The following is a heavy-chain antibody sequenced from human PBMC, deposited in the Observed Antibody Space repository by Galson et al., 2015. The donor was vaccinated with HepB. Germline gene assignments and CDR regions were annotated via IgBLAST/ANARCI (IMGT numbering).Heavy chain of an antibody. D-gene: IGHD5-18*01. V-gene: IGHV1-18*01. CDR2: ISGDNANT. Sequence: QGLEWMGWISGDNANTDYAPKLQGRVTMTTDTSTSTAYMELTSLRSDDTAVYYCARGGYSYGKFDYWGQGTLVTVSS. CDR3: ARGGYSYGKFDY. J-gene: IGHJ4*02.